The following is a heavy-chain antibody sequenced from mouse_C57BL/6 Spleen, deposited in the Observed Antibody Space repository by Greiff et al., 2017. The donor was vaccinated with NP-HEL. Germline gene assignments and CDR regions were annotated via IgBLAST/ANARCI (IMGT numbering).Heavy chain of an antibody. CDR3: ARPRIYYDYEDYAMDY. J-gene: IGHJ4*01. D-gene: IGHD2-4*01. Sequence: EVQLVESGGGLVKPGGSLKLSCAASGFTFSDYGMHWVRQAPEKGLEWVAYISSGSSTIYYADTVKGRFTISRDNAKNTLFLQMTSLRSEDTAMYYCARPRIYYDYEDYAMDYWGQGTSVTVSS. CDR1: GFTFSDYG. V-gene: IGHV5-17*01. CDR2: ISSGSSTI.